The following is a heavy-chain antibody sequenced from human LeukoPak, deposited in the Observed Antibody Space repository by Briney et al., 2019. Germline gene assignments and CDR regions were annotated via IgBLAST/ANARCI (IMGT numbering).Heavy chain of an antibody. D-gene: IGHD2-15*01. CDR1: GYTFTSYG. V-gene: IGHV1-18*01. Sequence: ASVKVSCKASGYTFTSYGISGVRQAPGQGLEWMGWISAYNGNTNYAQKLQGRVTMTTDTSMSTAYMELRSLRSDDTAVYYCARDRDIVVVVAASDFDYWGQGTLVTVSS. J-gene: IGHJ4*02. CDR2: ISAYNGNT. CDR3: ARDRDIVVVVAASDFDY.